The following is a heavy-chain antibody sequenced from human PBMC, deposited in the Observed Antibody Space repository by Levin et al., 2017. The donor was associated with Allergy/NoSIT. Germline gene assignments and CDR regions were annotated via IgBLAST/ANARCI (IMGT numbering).Heavy chain of an antibody. J-gene: IGHJ4*02. D-gene: IGHD3/OR15-3a*01. CDR2: IGWSSATT. CDR3: ARDSDWAFDY. CDR1: GFTFSSYG. V-gene: IGHV3-48*02. Sequence: GESLKISCAASGFTFSSYGMNWVRQAPGKGLEWVSYIGWSSATTYYADYVKGRFTISRDNAKNSLYLQMNSLRDEDTAVYYCARDSDWAFDYWGQGTLITVSS.